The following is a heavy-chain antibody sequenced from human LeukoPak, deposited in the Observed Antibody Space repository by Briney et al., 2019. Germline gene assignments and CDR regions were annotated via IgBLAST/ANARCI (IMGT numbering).Heavy chain of an antibody. D-gene: IGHD2/OR15-2a*01. V-gene: IGHV3-15*01. Sequence: GGSLRLSCAASGFSFMNAWMIWVRQAPGKGLEWVGRIKSNADGGTPDYAAPARGRFTISRVDSKNTLYLQMNSLKTEDTAVYYCTTFYHEYSPYWGRGTLVTVSS. CDR1: GFSFMNAW. CDR3: TTFYHEYSPY. CDR2: IKSNADGGTP. J-gene: IGHJ4*02.